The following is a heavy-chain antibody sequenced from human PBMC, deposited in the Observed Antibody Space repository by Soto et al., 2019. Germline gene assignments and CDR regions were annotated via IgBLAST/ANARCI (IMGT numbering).Heavy chain of an antibody. Sequence: VQLVESGGCLIQPGGSLRLSCAASGFTVSSNYMSWVRQAPGKGLEWVSVIYSGGSTYYADSVKGRFTISRDNSKNTLYLQMNSLRAEDTAVYYCARDRRGYSYGYFDYWGQGTLVTVSS. CDR3: ARDRRGYSYGYFDY. CDR2: IYSGGST. D-gene: IGHD5-18*01. CDR1: GFTVSSNY. J-gene: IGHJ4*02. V-gene: IGHV3-53*01.